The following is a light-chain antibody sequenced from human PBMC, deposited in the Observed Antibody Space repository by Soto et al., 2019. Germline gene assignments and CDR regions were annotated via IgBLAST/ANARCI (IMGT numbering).Light chain of an antibody. Sequence: EIVLTQSPATLSLSPGERATLSCRASKSISTSLAGYQQKPGQAPRLLIYDASSRATGFPARFSGSGSGTDFTLTIGSLEPEDFAVYYCQQRSEWPRTFGQGTKVEIK. J-gene: IGKJ1*01. V-gene: IGKV3-11*01. CDR3: QQRSEWPRT. CDR1: KSISTS. CDR2: DAS.